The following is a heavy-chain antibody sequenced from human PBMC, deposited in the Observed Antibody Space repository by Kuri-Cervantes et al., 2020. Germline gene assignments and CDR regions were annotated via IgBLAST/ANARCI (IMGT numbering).Heavy chain of an antibody. D-gene: IGHD3-10*01. V-gene: IGHV1-69*13. Sequence: SVKVPCKASGGTFTSYAISWVRQAPGQGLEWMGVIIPILGSANYAQKFQGRVTITADESTSTAYMELSSLRSEDTAVYYCARVPHNLIWFGELTGWGQGTLVTVSS. CDR2: IIPILGSA. CDR3: ARVPHNLIWFGELTG. CDR1: GGTFTSYA. J-gene: IGHJ4*02.